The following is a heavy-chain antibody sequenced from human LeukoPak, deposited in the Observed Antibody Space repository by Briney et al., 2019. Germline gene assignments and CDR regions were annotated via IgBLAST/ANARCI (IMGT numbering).Heavy chain of an antibody. CDR1: GLASASTFSDFA. CDR3: AKAPATGEGYYFYYMDV. V-gene: IGHV3-23*01. Sequence: PGGFLRLSCAASGLASASTFSDFAVSWVRQSPGKGPEWVAGVNGRGDTTYYADSVRGRFTISRDNSKNTLYLQMISLGADDTAVYFCAKAPATGEGYYFYYMDVWGKGTTVTVSS. J-gene: IGHJ6*03. CDR2: VNGRGDTT. D-gene: IGHD7-27*01.